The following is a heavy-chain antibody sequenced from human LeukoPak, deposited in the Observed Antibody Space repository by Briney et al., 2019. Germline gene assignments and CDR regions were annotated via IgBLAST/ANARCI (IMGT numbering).Heavy chain of an antibody. J-gene: IGHJ6*02. D-gene: IGHD4-23*01. V-gene: IGHV4-39*02. Sequence: PSETLSLTCIVSGGSISSISSNNYHWGWIRQPPGKGLEWIGSIYYSGSTYYNPSLKSRVTISVDTSKNQFSLKLSSVTAADTALYYCAREMWVVTAHGIDVWGQGTTVTVSS. CDR2: IYYSGST. CDR1: GGSISSISSNNYH. CDR3: AREMWVVTAHGIDV.